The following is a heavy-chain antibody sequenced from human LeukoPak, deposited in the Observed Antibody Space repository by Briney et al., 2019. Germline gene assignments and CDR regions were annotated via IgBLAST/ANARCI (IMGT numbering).Heavy chain of an antibody. Sequence: PGRSLRLSCAASGFTFSSYAMHWVRQAPGKGLEWVGVISYDGSNKYHVDSVKGRFTISRDNSKNTLYLQMNSLRAEDTAVYYCAGESSILRYFDWSYFDYWGQGTLVTVSS. J-gene: IGHJ4*02. CDR2: ISYDGSNK. CDR3: AGESSILRYFDWSYFDY. D-gene: IGHD3-9*01. CDR1: GFTFSSYA. V-gene: IGHV3-30-3*01.